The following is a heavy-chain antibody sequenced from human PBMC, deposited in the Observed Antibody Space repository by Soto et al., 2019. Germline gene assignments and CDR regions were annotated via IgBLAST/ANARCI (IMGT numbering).Heavy chain of an antibody. V-gene: IGHV3-21*01. CDR3: AVEGATGY. CDR1: GFTFSSYS. J-gene: IGHJ4*02. Sequence: EVQLVESGGGLVKPGGSLRLSCAASGFTFSSYSMNWVRQAPGKGLEWVSSISSSSSYIYYAVSVKGRFTISRDNAKNSVYLQMNSLRAEDTAVYYCAVEGATGYWGQGTLVTVSS. D-gene: IGHD1-26*01. CDR2: ISSSSSYI.